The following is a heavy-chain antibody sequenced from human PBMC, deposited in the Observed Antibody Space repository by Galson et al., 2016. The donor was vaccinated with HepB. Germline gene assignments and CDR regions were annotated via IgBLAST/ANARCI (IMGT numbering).Heavy chain of an antibody. J-gene: IGHJ5*01. Sequence: ETLSLTCGVSGGSFNYFYWTWIRQPPGKGLEWIGEINHNGTTNYNPSLKSRVTMSVDKSTSQFSLKVSTLTAADTAVYYCARRRGPPNDWFDSWGQGNLVIVSS. CDR2: INHNGTT. V-gene: IGHV4-34*01. CDR3: ARRRGPPNDWFDS. D-gene: IGHD6-25*01. CDR1: GGSFNYFY.